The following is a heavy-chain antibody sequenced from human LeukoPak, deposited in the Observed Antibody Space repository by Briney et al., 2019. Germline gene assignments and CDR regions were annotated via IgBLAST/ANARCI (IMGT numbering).Heavy chain of an antibody. Sequence: PGGSLRVSCAASGFTFSSYAMSWVRQAPGKGLEWVSAISGSGGSTYYADSVKGRFTISRDNSKNTLYLQMNSLRAEDTAVYYCAKVWAGSYFGFYFDYWGQGTLVTVSS. CDR2: ISGSGGST. CDR3: AKVWAGSYFGFYFDY. V-gene: IGHV3-23*01. CDR1: GFTFSSYA. J-gene: IGHJ4*02. D-gene: IGHD1-26*01.